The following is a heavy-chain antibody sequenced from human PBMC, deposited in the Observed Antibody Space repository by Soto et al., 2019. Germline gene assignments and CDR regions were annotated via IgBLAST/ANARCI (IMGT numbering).Heavy chain of an antibody. CDR3: AKDIELWLHY. D-gene: IGHD5-18*01. CDR2: ISWNSGSI. CDR1: GFTFDDYT. V-gene: IGHV3-9*01. Sequence: GGSLRLSCAASGFTFDDYTMHWVRQAPGKGLEWVSGISWNSGSIGYADSVKGRFTISRDNAKNSLYLQMNSLRAEDTALYYCAKDIELWLHYWGQGTLVTVSS. J-gene: IGHJ4*02.